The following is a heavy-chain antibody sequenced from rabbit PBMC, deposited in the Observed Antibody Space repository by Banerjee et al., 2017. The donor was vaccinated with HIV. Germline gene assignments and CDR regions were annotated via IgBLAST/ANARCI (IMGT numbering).Heavy chain of an antibody. D-gene: IGHD1-1*01. Sequence: QSLEESGGDLVKPGASLTLTCTASGFSFSSSYWICWVRQAPGKGLELIACIYSSIGSTYYASWVNGRFTVSTSTSLNTVTLQMTSLTAADTATYFCVRDGSGYPTRLDLWGPGTLVTVS. J-gene: IGHJ3*01. CDR3: VRDGSGYPTRLDL. CDR2: IYSSIGST. CDR1: GFSFSSSYW. V-gene: IGHV1S40*01.